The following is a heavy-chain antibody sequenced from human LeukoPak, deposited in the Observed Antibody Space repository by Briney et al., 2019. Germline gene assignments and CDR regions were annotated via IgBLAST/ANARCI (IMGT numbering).Heavy chain of an antibody. J-gene: IGHJ4*02. CDR3: ARDPSRDYYFDY. CDR1: GFTLSSYA. V-gene: IGHV3-30*04. D-gene: IGHD2-21*02. Sequence: GRSLRLSCAASGFTLSSYAMHWVRQAPGKGLEWGAVISHDGSNKYYADSVKGRFTISRDNSKNMLYLQMGSLRPDDTAVYYCARDPSRDYYFDYWGQGTLVTVSS. CDR2: ISHDGSNK.